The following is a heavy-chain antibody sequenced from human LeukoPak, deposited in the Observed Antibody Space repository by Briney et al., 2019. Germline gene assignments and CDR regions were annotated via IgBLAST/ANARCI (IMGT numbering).Heavy chain of an antibody. Sequence: ASVKVSRKASGGTFSSYAISWVRQAPGQGLEWMGGIIPIFGTANYAQKFQGRVTITADESTSTAYMELSSLRSEDTAVYYCARIHCSSTSCFGGLYYYYMDVWGKGTTVTVSS. CDR2: IIPIFGTA. D-gene: IGHD2-2*01. V-gene: IGHV1-69*13. J-gene: IGHJ6*03. CDR3: ARIHCSSTSCFGGLYYYYMDV. CDR1: GGTFSSYA.